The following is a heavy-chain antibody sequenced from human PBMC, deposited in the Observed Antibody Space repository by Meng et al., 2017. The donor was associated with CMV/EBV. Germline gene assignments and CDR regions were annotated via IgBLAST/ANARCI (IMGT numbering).Heavy chain of an antibody. V-gene: IGHV3-23*01. Sequence: GGSLRLSCAASGFTFSSYWMSWVRQAPGKGLEWVSAISGSGGSTYYADSVKGRFTISRDNSKNSLYLQMNSLRAEDTAVYYCARDIRRQWLVRGDYFDYWGQGTLVTVSS. CDR1: GFTFSSYW. J-gene: IGHJ4*02. CDR3: ARDIRRQWLVRGDYFDY. D-gene: IGHD6-19*01. CDR2: ISGSGGST.